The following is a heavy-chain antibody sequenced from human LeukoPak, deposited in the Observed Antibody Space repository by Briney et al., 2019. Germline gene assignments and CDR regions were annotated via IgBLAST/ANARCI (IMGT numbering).Heavy chain of an antibody. CDR3: AGYNCSSTRCYTGGFDY. CDR2: ISTTSTYI. V-gene: IGHV3-21*04. Sequence: GGSLRLSCAASGFTFSNYNMNWVRQAPGKGLEWVSSISTTSTYIYYADSVKGRFTISRDSSKNTLYLQMNSLRAEDTAVYYCAGYNCSSTRCYTGGFDYWGQGTRVTVSS. J-gene: IGHJ4*02. D-gene: IGHD2-2*02. CDR1: GFTFSNYN.